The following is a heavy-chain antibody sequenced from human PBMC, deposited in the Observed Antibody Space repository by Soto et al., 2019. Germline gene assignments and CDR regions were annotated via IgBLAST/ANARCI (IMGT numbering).Heavy chain of an antibody. D-gene: IGHD3-10*01. CDR1: GGSFSGYY. CDR3: ARRHRLITMVRGVIGAFDI. V-gene: IGHV4-34*01. J-gene: IGHJ3*02. CDR2: INHSGST. Sequence: QVQLQQWGAGLLKPSETLSLTCAVYGGSFSGYYWSWIRQPPGKGLEWIGEINHSGSTNYNPSLKSRVTISVDTSKNQFSLKLSSVTAADTAVYYCARRHRLITMVRGVIGAFDIWGQGTMVTVSS.